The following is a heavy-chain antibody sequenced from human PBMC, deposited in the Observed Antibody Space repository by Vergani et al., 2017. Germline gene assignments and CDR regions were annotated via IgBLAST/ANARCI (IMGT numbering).Heavy chain of an antibody. D-gene: IGHD3-22*01. J-gene: IGHJ4*02. CDR3: ARDYYDSSGLDY. Sequence: QLQLQESGPGLVKPSETLSLTCTVSGGSISSSSYYWGWIRQPPGKGLEWIGSIYTSGSTNYNPSLKSRVTISVDTSKNQFSLKLSSVTAADTAVYYCARDYYDSSGLDYWGQGTLVTVSS. CDR1: GGSISSSSYY. CDR2: IYTSGST. V-gene: IGHV4-39*07.